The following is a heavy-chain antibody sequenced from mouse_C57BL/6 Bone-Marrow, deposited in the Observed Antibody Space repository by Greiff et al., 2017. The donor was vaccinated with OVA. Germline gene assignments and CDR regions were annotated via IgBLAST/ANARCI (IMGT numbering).Heavy chain of an antibody. J-gene: IGHJ4*01. CDR1: GYSITSGYY. Sequence: EVKLMESGPGLVKPSQSLSLTCSVTGYSITSGYYWNWIRQFPGNKLEWMGYISYDGSNNYNPSLKNRISITRDTSKNQFFLKLNSVTTEDTATYYCARDDSNHAMDYWGQGTSVTVSS. V-gene: IGHV3-6*01. CDR3: ARDDSNHAMDY. CDR2: ISYDGSN. D-gene: IGHD2-5*01.